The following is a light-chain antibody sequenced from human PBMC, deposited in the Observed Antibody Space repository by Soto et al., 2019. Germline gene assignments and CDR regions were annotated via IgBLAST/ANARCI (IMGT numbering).Light chain of an antibody. Sequence: QSVLTQPPSASGTPGQRVTISCSGSSSNIRSNTVNWYQQLPGTAPKLLIYSNNQRPSGVPDRLSGSKSGTSASLAISGLQSEDEADYYCAAWDDSLNGYVFGTGTKGTVL. CDR3: AAWDDSLNGYV. V-gene: IGLV1-44*01. CDR2: SNN. CDR1: SSNIRSNT. J-gene: IGLJ1*01.